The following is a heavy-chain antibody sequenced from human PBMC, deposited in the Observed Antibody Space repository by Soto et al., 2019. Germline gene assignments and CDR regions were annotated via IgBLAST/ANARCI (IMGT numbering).Heavy chain of an antibody. CDR1: GFTFSSDW. J-gene: IGHJ6*02. CDR2: IKQDGSEK. D-gene: IGHD6-13*01. V-gene: IGHV3-7*05. CDR3: ARATLSSRSLWGWDGGYYYGMDV. Sequence: EVQLVESGGGLVQPGGSLRLSCAASGFTFSSDWMSWVRQAPGKWLEWVANIKQDGSEKYYVDSVKGRFTISRDNAKNSLYLQMNSLRAEDTAVYYCARATLSSRSLWGWDGGYYYGMDVWGQGTTVTVSS.